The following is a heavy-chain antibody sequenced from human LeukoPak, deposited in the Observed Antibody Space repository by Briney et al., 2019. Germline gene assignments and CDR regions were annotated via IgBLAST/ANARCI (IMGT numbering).Heavy chain of an antibody. V-gene: IGHV4-34*01. D-gene: IGHD4-17*01. CDR1: GGSFSGYY. Sequence: SETLSLTCAVSGGSFSGYYWTWIRQPPGKGLEWIGEINHSGSANYNPSLKSRVTISLDTFKNQFSLKLSSVTAADTAVYYCARGQGTVTTRWGQGALVTVSS. CDR3: ARGQGTVTTR. CDR2: INHSGSA. J-gene: IGHJ4*02.